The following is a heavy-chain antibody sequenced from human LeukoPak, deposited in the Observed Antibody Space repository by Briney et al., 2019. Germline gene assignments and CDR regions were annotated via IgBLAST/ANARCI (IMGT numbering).Heavy chain of an antibody. CDR2: IYHSGSP. Sequence: SETLSLTCAVSGGSISSNNWWGWVRQPPGKGLEWIGEIYHSGSPNYNPSLKSRVTISVDKSRNHFSLNLSSVTAADTAVYYCAREIHNWFDPWGQGTLVTVSS. CDR3: AREIHNWFDP. CDR1: GGSISSNNW. V-gene: IGHV4-4*02. D-gene: IGHD5-18*01. J-gene: IGHJ5*02.